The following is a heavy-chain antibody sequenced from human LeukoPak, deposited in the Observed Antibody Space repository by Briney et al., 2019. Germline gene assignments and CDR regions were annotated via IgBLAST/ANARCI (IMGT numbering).Heavy chain of an antibody. CDR1: GFTVSSSY. CDR3: TTGLAF. V-gene: IGHV3-15*01. CDR2: INTKSDGGTI. Sequence: GGSLRLSCVVSGFTVSSSYMSWVRQAPGKGLEWVGRINTKSDGGTIDYAAPLKGRFTISRDDSKNTVFLQMNSLKSEDTAVYYCTTGLAFWGQGTLVTVSS. D-gene: IGHD2-21*01. J-gene: IGHJ4*02.